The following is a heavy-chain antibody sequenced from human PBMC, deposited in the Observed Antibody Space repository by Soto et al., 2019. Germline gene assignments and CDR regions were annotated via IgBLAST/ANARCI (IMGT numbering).Heavy chain of an antibody. CDR1: GGTFSSYA. CDR3: AKAAQTRFNWNDLGNWFDP. Sequence: EASVKVSCKESGGTFSSYAIAWVRQAPGQGLEWMGGIIPIFGIPNYAQEFQGRVAITADESTNTAYMELSSLRSDDTAVYYCAKAAQTRFNWNDLGNWFDPWGQGTLVTVSS. V-gene: IGHV1-69*13. D-gene: IGHD1-1*01. J-gene: IGHJ5*02. CDR2: IIPIFGIP.